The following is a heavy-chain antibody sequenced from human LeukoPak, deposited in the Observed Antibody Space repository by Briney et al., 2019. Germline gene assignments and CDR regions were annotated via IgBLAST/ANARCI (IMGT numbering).Heavy chain of an antibody. V-gene: IGHV1-46*01. CDR3: ARGGGRYSGSYYAKAFDI. D-gene: IGHD1-26*01. Sequence: GASVKVSCKASGYTFTSYYMHWVRQAPGQGLEWMGIINPSGGSTSYAQKFQGRLTMTRDMSTTTVYMELSSLKAEDTAVYYCARGGGRYSGSYYAKAFDIWGQGTMVTVSS. CDR1: GYTFTSYY. CDR2: INPSGGST. J-gene: IGHJ3*02.